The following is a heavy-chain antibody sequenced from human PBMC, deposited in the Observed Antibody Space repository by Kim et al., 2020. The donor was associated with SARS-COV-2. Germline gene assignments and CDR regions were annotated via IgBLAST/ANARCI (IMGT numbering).Heavy chain of an antibody. Sequence: GGSLRLSCAASGFTFNNYWMSWVRQAPGKGLEWVANIKQDGSVKYYVDSVKGRFTISRDNAKNSLYLQMNSLRAEDTAVYYCARLGYSSSSFDYYGQGTLVTVSS. CDR3: ARLGYSSSSFDY. J-gene: IGHJ4*02. D-gene: IGHD6-6*01. V-gene: IGHV3-7*01. CDR1: GFTFNNYW. CDR2: IKQDGSVK.